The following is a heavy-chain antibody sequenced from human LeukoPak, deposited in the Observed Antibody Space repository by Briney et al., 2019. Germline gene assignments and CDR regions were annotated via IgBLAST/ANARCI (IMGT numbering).Heavy chain of an antibody. CDR3: ARGRKYSGSYYFDY. D-gene: IGHD1-26*01. J-gene: IGHJ4*02. CDR2: INHSGST. CDR1: GGSFSGYY. V-gene: IGHV4-34*01. Sequence: LETLSLTCAVYGGSFSGYYWSWIRQPPGKGLEWIGEINHSGSTNYNPSLKSRVTISVDTSKNQFSLKLSSVTAADTAVYYCARGRKYSGSYYFDYWGQGTLVTVSS.